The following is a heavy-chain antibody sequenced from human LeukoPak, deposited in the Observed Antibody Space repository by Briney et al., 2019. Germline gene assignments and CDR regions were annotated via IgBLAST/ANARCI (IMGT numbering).Heavy chain of an antibody. CDR2: ISAYNGNT. CDR3: ARDLQITMVRGVIIRDYYYYGMDV. J-gene: IGHJ6*02. D-gene: IGHD3-10*01. Sequence: ASVKVSCKVSGYTFTSYGISWVRQAPGQGLEWMGWISAYNGNTNYAQKLQGRVTMTTDTSTSTAYMELRSLRSDDTAVYYCARDLQITMVRGVIIRDYYYYGMDVWGQGTTVTVSS. CDR1: GYTFTSYG. V-gene: IGHV1-18*01.